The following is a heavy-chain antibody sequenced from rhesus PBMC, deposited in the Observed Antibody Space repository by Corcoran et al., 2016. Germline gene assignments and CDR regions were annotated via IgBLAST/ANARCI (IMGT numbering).Heavy chain of an antibody. J-gene: IGHJ5-1*01. CDR1: GASISDYW. CDR2: INGNSGST. CDR3: AREIRGNDV. V-gene: IGHV4-80*01. Sequence: QVQLQESGPGLVKPSETLSLTCSVSGASISDYWWSWIRQTPGKGLEWIGEINGNSGSTNYNPSLKSRVTISKDASKNQFSLKLTSVTAADTAVYYCAREIRGNDVWGPGVQVTVSS.